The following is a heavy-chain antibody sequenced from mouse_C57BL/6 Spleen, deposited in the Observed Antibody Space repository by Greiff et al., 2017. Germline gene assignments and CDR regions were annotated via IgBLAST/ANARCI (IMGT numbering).Heavy chain of an antibody. V-gene: IGHV1-64*01. J-gene: IGHJ4*01. Sequence: QVQLQQPGAELVKPGASVKLSCKASGYTFTSYWMHWVKQRPGQGLEWIGMIHPNSGSTNYNEKFKSKATLTVDKSSSTAYMQLSSLTSEDSAVYYCAREGGNTEYYARDYWGQETSVTVPS. D-gene: IGHD1-1*02. CDR3: AREGGNTEYYARDY. CDR1: GYTFTSYW. CDR2: IHPNSGST.